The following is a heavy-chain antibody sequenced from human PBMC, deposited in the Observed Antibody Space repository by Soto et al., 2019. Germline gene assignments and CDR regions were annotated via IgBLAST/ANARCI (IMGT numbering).Heavy chain of an antibody. CDR3: AKSPSVVLVPSTLGGNNWFDP. CDR1: GLTFSSYA. CDR2: ISGSGGST. V-gene: IGHV3-23*01. J-gene: IGHJ5*02. Sequence: PGGSLRLSCAASGLTFSSYAMNWVRQAPGKGLEWVSAISGSGGSTYYADFVKGRFTISRDNSKNTLYFQMNSLRAEDTAVYFCAKSPSVVLVPSTLGGNNWFDPWGQGTLVTVSS. D-gene: IGHD2-15*01.